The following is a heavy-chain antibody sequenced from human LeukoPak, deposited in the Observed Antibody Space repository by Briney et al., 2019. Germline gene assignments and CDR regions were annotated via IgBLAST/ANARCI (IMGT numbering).Heavy chain of an antibody. CDR3: AKGSGWYDTPFDY. J-gene: IGHJ4*02. CDR2: IGGSGGST. D-gene: IGHD6-19*01. Sequence: GGSLRLSCAASGFTFSSYAMSWVRQAPGKGLEWVSAIGGSGGSTYYADSVKGRFTISRDNSKNTLYLQMNSLRAEDTAVYYCAKGSGWYDTPFDYWGQGTLVTVSS. V-gene: IGHV3-23*01. CDR1: GFTFSSYA.